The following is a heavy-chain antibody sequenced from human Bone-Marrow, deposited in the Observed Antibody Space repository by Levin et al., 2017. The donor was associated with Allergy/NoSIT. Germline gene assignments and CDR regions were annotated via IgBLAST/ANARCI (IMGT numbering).Heavy chain of an antibody. V-gene: IGHV4-30-4*01. J-gene: IGHJ5*02. Sequence: LRLSCTVSGGSISSGDYYWSWIRQPPGKGLEWIGYIYYSGSTYYNPSLKSRVTISVDTSKNQFSLKLSSVTAADTAVYYCARGDSSPTPRAWSVDPWGQGTLVTVSS. D-gene: IGHD6-13*01. CDR2: IYYSGST. CDR1: GGSISSGDYY. CDR3: ARGDSSPTPRAWSVDP.